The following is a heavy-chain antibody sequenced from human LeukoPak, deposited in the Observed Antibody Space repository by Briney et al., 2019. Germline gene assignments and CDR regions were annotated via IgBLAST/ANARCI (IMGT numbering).Heavy chain of an antibody. CDR1: GFTFSSYS. Sequence: GGSLRLSCAASGFTFSSYSMNWVRRAPGKGLEWVSYISSSSSTIYYADSVKGRFTISRDNAKNSLYLQMNSLRAEDTAVYYCARDSPLGPDYWGQGTLVTVSS. J-gene: IGHJ4*02. CDR2: ISSSSSTI. V-gene: IGHV3-48*04. CDR3: ARDSPLGPDY. D-gene: IGHD6-6*01.